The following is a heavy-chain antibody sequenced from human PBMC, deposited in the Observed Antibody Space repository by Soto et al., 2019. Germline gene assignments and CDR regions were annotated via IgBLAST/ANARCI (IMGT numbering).Heavy chain of an antibody. CDR1: GFTLRTFA. D-gene: IGHD1-1*01. J-gene: IGHJ6*02. CDR2: ISNDGSIK. V-gene: IGHV3-30-3*01. Sequence: GGSLRLSCAASGFTLRTFAMHWVRQAPGKGLEWVAVISNDGSIKYFLDSVKGRFTISRDNSNNTLSLQMDSLRAEDTAVYYCARDKKPFNWSPSILKSYYYGMDVWGQGTTVTVSS. CDR3: ARDKKPFNWSPSILKSYYYGMDV.